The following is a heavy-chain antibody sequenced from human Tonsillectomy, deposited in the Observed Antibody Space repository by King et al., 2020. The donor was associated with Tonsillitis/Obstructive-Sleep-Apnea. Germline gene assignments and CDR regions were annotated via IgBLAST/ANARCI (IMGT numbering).Heavy chain of an antibody. CDR1: GFSLSTSGVG. Sequence: ITLKESGPTLVKPTQTLTLTCTFSGFSLSTSGVGVGWIRQPPGKALEWLALIYWDDDKRYSPPLKSRLTITKDTFKNQVVLTMTNMDPVDTATYYCAHSHYGDYGEYYFDYWGQGTLVTVSS. CDR3: AHSHYGDYGEYYFDY. V-gene: IGHV2-5*02. D-gene: IGHD4-17*01. J-gene: IGHJ4*02. CDR2: IYWDDDK.